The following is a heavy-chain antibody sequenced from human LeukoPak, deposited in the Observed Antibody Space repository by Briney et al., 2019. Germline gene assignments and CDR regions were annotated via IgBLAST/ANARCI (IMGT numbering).Heavy chain of an antibody. Sequence: GASVTVSFTGSGYTFTSYGISWVRQAPGQGLEWMGWISAYNGNTNYAQKLQGRVTMTTDTSTSTAYMELRSLRSDDTAVYYCARGGVVVVALDYWGQGTLVTVSS. V-gene: IGHV1-18*01. D-gene: IGHD2-15*01. CDR3: ARGGVVVVALDY. CDR2: ISAYNGNT. CDR1: GYTFTSYG. J-gene: IGHJ4*02.